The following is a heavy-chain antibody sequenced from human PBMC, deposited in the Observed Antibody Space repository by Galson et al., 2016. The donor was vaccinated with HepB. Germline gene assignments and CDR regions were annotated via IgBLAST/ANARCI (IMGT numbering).Heavy chain of an antibody. Sequence: SVKVSCKASRDTFSNYYIHWVRQAPGQGLEWMGIIKLSGDTTTYAQNLQGRVAVTRDTSTSTVYMELGSLRSEDTAIYFCAAELPHTGYFDNWGQGTLVTVSS. CDR1: RDTFSNYY. CDR2: IKLSGDTT. D-gene: IGHD2-15*01. J-gene: IGHJ4*02. CDR3: AAELPHTGYFDN. V-gene: IGHV1-46*04.